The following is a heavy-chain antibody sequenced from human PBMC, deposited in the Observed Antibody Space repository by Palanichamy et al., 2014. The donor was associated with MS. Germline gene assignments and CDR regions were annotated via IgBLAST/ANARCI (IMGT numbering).Heavy chain of an antibody. D-gene: IGHD3-22*01. Sequence: VQLVQSGAEVKKPGASVKVSCKASGYTFTSYGISWVRQALDKGLSGWDGSALTMVTQTNAQKLQGRVTMTTDTSTSTAYMELRSLRSDDTAVYYCARDPKYYYDSSGYYYWGQGTLVTVSS. V-gene: IGHV1-18*01. CDR3: ARDPKYYYDSSGYYY. J-gene: IGHJ4*02. CDR2: SALTMVT. CDR1: GYTFTSYG.